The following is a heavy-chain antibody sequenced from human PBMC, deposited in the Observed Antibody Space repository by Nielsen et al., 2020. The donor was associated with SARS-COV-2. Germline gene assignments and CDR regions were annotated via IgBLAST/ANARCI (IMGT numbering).Heavy chain of an antibody. D-gene: IGHD1-26*01. V-gene: IGHV3-30*03. CDR1: GFTFDDYG. Sequence: GESLKISCAASGFTFDDYGMSWVRQAPGKGLEWVSFISFDGSNELYADSVKGRFTISRDNSKNTLYLQMNSLRAEDTAVYYCARDPGDFGGATYYYYYGMDVWGQGTTVTVSS. CDR2: ISFDGSNE. CDR3: ARDPGDFGGATYYYYYGMDV. J-gene: IGHJ6*02.